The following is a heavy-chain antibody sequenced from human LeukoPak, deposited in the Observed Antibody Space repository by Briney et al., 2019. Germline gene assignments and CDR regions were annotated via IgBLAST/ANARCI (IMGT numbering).Heavy chain of an antibody. CDR1: GFTVSSNY. CDR3: ARESGGSYFRY. D-gene: IGHD1-26*01. V-gene: IGHV3-53*01. J-gene: IGHJ4*02. CDR2: IYSGGNT. Sequence: GGSLRLSCAASGFTVSSNYMSWVRQAPGKGLEWVSVIYSGGNTYYADSVKGRFTISRDNSKNTLYLQMNSLRVEDTAVYYCARESGGSYFRYWGQGTLVIVSS.